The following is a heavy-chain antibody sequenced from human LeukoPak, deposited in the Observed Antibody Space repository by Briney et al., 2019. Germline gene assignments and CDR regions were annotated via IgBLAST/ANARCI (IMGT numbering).Heavy chain of an antibody. J-gene: IGHJ4*02. V-gene: IGHV3-43*01. D-gene: IGHD3-3*01. CDR2: ITWKSHRT. Sequence: QPGGSLRLSCAASGFTFDDDTMHWVRQTPGRGLEWVSFITWKSHRTHYADSVKGRFTVSRDNSKDSPYLQMNSLRTEDTGLYHCASEVGYRSLGYLGQGTLVTVSS. CDR3: ASEVGYRSLGY. CDR1: GFTFDDDT.